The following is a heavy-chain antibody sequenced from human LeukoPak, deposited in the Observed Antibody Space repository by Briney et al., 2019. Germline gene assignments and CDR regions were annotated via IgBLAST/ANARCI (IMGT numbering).Heavy chain of an antibody. J-gene: IGHJ5*02. D-gene: IGHD2-8*01. V-gene: IGHV3-73*01. CDR2: IRDKGYGHAT. CDR3: TTPNEGNWFDP. CDR1: GFTFSDSA. Sequence: GGSVRLSCAASGFTFSDSAIHWVRQASGKGLEWVGRIRDKGYGHATAYAASVKGRFTLSRDDSKITAYLQMNSLKTEDTALYYCTTPNEGNWFDPWGQGTRVPLSS.